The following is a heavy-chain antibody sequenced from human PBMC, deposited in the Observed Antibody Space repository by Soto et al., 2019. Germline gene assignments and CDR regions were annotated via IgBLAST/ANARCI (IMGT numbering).Heavy chain of an antibody. CDR3: ARDPRIVGAITTPFDY. Sequence: ASVKVSCKASGYTFTSYAMNWVRQAPGQRLEWMGWINAGNGNTKYSQKFQGRVTITRDTSASTAYMELSSLRSEDTAVYYCARDPRIVGAITTPFDYWGQGTLVTVSS. D-gene: IGHD1-26*01. J-gene: IGHJ4*02. CDR2: INAGNGNT. V-gene: IGHV1-3*01. CDR1: GYTFTSYA.